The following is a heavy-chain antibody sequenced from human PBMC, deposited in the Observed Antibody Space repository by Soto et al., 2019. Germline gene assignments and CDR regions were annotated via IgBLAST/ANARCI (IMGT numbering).Heavy chain of an antibody. CDR3: ARLDQYYYDSSGYVFWFDP. CDR1: GYSFTSYW. V-gene: IGHV5-10-1*01. Sequence: GESLKISCKGSGYSFTSYWISWVRQIPGKGLEWMGRIDPSDSYTNYSPSFQGHVTISADKSISTAYLQWSSLKASDTAMYYCARLDQYYYDSSGYVFWFDPWGQGTLVTVSS. D-gene: IGHD3-22*01. CDR2: IDPSDSYT. J-gene: IGHJ5*02.